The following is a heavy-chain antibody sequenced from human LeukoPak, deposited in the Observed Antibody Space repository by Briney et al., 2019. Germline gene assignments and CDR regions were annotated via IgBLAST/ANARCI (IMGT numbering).Heavy chain of an antibody. V-gene: IGHV1-2*02. CDR3: ARGFGVGYNLVILFDY. D-gene: IGHD5-24*01. J-gene: IGHJ4*02. CDR1: GYTFTGYY. CDR2: INPNSGGT. Sequence: ASMKVSCKASGYTFTGYYMHWVRQAPGQGLEWMGWINPNSGGTNYAQKFQGRVTMTRDTSISTAYMELSRLRSDDTAVYYCARGFGVGYNLVILFDYWGQGTLVTVSS.